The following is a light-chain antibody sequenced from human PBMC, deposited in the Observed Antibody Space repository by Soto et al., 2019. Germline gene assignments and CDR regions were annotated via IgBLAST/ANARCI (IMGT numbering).Light chain of an antibody. CDR2: GAS. V-gene: IGKV3-20*01. CDR1: QSVSSSY. CDR3: QQTSNTPQT. J-gene: IGKJ4*01. Sequence: EIVLTQSPGTLSLSPGERATLSCRASQSVSSSYLAWYQQKPGQAPRLLIYGASSRATGIPDRFSGSGSGTDFTLTISRLEPEDFATYYCQQTSNTPQTFGGGTKVEIK.